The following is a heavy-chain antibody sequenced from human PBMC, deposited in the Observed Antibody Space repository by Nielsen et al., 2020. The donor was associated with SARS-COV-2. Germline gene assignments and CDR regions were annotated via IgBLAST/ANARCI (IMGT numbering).Heavy chain of an antibody. V-gene: IGHV5-10-1*01. CDR1: GYSFTSYW. Sequence: GESLKISCKGSGYSFTSYWIGWVRQMPGKGLEWMGRIDPSDSYTNYSPSFQGHVTISADKSISTAYLQWSSLKASDTAMYYCARQGYCSSTSCYRRGVDWFDPWGQGTLVTVSS. CDR2: IDPSDSYT. J-gene: IGHJ5*02. CDR3: ARQGYCSSTSCYRRGVDWFDP. D-gene: IGHD2-2*01.